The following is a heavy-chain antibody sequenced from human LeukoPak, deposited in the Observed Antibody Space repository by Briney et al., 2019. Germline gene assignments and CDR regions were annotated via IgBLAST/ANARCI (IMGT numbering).Heavy chain of an antibody. V-gene: IGHV3-23*01. CDR3: AELGITMIGGV. CDR1: GFTFSSYG. J-gene: IGHJ6*04. Sequence: GGSLRLSCAASGFTFSSYGMSWVRQAPGKGLEWVSAISGSGGSTYYADSVKGRFTITSDNSKTTLYLQMNSLRAEDTAVYYCAELGITMIGGVWGKGTTVTISS. D-gene: IGHD3-10*02. CDR2: ISGSGGST.